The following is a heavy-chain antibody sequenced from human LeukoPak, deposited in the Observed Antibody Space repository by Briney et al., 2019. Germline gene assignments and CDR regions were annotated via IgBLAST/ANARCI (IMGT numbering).Heavy chain of an antibody. CDR3: AKDRETTASGTFDY. D-gene: IGHD6-13*01. V-gene: IGHV3-30*18. CDR2: ISDDGSNK. CDR1: GFTFRNYG. Sequence: PGRSLRLSCAASGFTFRNYGMHCVSQAPGKGLEWVAVISDDGSNKNYADSVRGRFTISRDNSNNTLYLQMNSLRAEDTAVYYCAKDRETTASGTFDYWGQGTLVTVSS. J-gene: IGHJ4*02.